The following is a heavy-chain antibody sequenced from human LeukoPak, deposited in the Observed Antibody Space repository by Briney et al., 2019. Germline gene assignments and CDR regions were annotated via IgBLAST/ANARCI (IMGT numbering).Heavy chain of an antibody. CDR1: GFTFSSYA. V-gene: IGHV3-23*01. CDR3: AKDKSLHDFDY. Sequence: GGSLRLSCAASGFTFSSYAMRWVRPAPGKGLAWVSAISGSGERSYYADSVRGRFTTSRDNSLNTLSVQTNSLRAEDTAVYYCAKDKSLHDFDYWGEGTLVTVSS. J-gene: IGHJ4*02. CDR2: ISGSGERS.